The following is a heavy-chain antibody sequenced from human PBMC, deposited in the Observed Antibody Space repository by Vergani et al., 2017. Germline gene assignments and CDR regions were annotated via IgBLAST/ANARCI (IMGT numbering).Heavy chain of an antibody. CDR2: IKQDGSEK. CDR1: GFTFSSYW. CDR3: ARDGSAADHWWFDP. D-gene: IGHD6-13*01. V-gene: IGHV3-7*03. J-gene: IGHJ5*02. Sequence: EVQLVESGGGLVQPGGSLRLSCAASGFTFSSYWMSWVRQAPGKGLEWVANIKQDGSEKYYVDSVKGRFTISRDNAKNSLYLQMNSLRAEDTAVYYCARDGSAADHWWFDPWGQGTLVTVSS.